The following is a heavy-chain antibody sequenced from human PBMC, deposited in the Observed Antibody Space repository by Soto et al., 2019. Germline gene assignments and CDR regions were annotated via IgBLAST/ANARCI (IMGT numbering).Heavy chain of an antibody. CDR3: ARTGDISGYYYYYVDV. V-gene: IGHV4-59*01. Sequence: SETLSLTCTVSGGSINSYYWSWIRQPPGKGLEWIGCVYYSGITKYSPSLKSRVAISVDTSKNLFSLKLSSVTAADTAVYYCARTGDISGYYYYYVDVWGKGTTVTVSS. CDR1: GGSINSYY. J-gene: IGHJ6*03. D-gene: IGHD3-10*01. CDR2: VYYSGIT.